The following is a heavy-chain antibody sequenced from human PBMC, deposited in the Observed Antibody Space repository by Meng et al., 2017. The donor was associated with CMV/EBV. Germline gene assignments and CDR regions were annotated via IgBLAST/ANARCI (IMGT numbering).Heavy chain of an antibody. CDR2: ISSSSSYI. D-gene: IGHD1-26*01. CDR1: GFTFSSYS. J-gene: IGHJ4*02. V-gene: IGHV3-21*01. CDR3: ARDKWELLVRFDY. Sequence: AASGFTFSSYSMNWVRQAPGKGLEWVSSISSSSSYIYYADSVKGRFTISRDNAKNSLYLQMNSLRAEDTAVYYCARDKWELLVRFDYWGQGTLVTVS.